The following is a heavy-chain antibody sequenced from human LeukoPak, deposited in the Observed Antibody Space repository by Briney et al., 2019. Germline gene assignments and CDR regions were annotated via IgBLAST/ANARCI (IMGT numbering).Heavy chain of an antibody. CDR1: GGSISSYY. Sequence: SETLSLTCTVSGGSISSYYWSWIRQPPGKGLEWIGYIYYSGCTNYNPSLKSRVTISVDTSKNQFSLKLSSVTAADTAVYYCARGADYYYYGMDVWGQGTTVTVSS. J-gene: IGHJ6*02. V-gene: IGHV4-59*08. CDR2: IYYSGCT. CDR3: ARGADYYYYGMDV.